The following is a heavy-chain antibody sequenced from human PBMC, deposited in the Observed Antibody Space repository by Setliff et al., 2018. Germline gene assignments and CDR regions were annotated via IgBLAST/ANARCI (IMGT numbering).Heavy chain of an antibody. J-gene: IGHJ5*02. V-gene: IGHV1-3*01. CDR3: ARAQKSRYCSSTSCYFSLDP. CDR2: INAGNGNT. Sequence: WASVKVSCKASGYTFTNYGISWVRQAPGQRLEWMGWINAGNGNTKYSQKFQGRVTITRDTSASTAYMELSSLRSEDTAVYYCARAQKSRYCSSTSCYFSLDPWGQGTLVTVSS. D-gene: IGHD2-2*01. CDR1: GYTFTNYG.